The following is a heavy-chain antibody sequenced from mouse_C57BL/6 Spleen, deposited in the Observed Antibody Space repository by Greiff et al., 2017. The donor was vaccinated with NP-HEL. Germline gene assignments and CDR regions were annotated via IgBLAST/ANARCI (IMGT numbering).Heavy chain of an antibody. CDR3: ARRYYGFDY. CDR1: GYTFTDYN. V-gene: IGHV1-18*01. Sequence: EVKLMESGPELVKPGASVKIPCKASGYTFTDYNLDWVKQSHGKSLEWIGDINPNNGGTIYNQKFKGKATLTVDKSSSTAYMELRSLTSEDTAVYYCARRYYGFDYWGQGTTLTVSS. D-gene: IGHD1-1*01. CDR2: INPNNGGT. J-gene: IGHJ2*01.